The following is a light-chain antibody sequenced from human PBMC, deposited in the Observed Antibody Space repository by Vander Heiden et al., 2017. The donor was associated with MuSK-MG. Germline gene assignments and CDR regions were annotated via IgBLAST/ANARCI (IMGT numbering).Light chain of an antibody. J-gene: IGKJ3*01. CDR3: QQYYSPPFT. CDR2: WAS. V-gene: IGKV4-1*01. CDR1: QSVLYTSNNKNY. Sequence: EIMMTQSPDSLGVSPGERATINCKSSQSVLYTSNNKNYLAWYQQKPGQPPKLLIYWASTRQSGVPERFSGSGSGTDFTLTINNLQGEDVAVYSCQQYYSPPFTFGPGTTLDIK.